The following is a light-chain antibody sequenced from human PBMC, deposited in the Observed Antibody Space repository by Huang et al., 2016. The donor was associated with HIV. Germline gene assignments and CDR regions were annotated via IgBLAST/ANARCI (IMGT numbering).Light chain of an antibody. V-gene: IGKV3-15*01. J-gene: IGKJ1*01. Sequence: EIVMTQSPATLSVSPGERATLSCMASQSISSNLAWYQQKPGQAPRGLIYGASTRATGIPARFSGSGSGTEFTLTISSLQSEDFAVYYCQQYNNWPPLTFGQGTKVEIK. CDR3: QQYNNWPPLT. CDR2: GAS. CDR1: QSISSN.